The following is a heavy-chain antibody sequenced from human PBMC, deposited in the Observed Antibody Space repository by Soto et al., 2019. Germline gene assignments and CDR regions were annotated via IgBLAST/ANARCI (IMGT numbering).Heavy chain of an antibody. V-gene: IGHV3-23*01. J-gene: IGHJ4*02. CDR3: AKVSSSWYAGFFDL. CDR1: GFIFSSYA. Sequence: GGSLRLSCAASGFIFSSYAMSWVRQAPGKGLEWVSAISGSGGSTYYADSVKGRFTISRDNSKNTLYLQMNTLRAEDTAIYYCAKVSSSWYAGFFDLWGQGTLVTVSS. CDR2: ISGSGGST. D-gene: IGHD6-13*01.